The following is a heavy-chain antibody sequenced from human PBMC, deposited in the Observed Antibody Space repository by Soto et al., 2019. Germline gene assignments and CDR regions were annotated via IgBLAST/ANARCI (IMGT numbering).Heavy chain of an antibody. Sequence: SETLSLTCTVSGGSISSGDYYWSWIRQPPGKGLEWIGYIYYSGSTYYNPSLKSRVTISVDTSKNQFSLKLSSVTAADTAVYYCARDLSMTTVTSYYYYGMDVWGQGTTVTVSS. V-gene: IGHV4-30-4*01. J-gene: IGHJ6*02. CDR1: GGSISSGDYY. CDR3: ARDLSMTTVTSYYYYGMDV. CDR2: IYYSGST. D-gene: IGHD4-4*01.